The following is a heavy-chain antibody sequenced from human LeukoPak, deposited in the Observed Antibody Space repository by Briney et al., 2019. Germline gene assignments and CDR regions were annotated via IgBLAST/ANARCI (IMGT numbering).Heavy chain of an antibody. J-gene: IGHJ4*02. CDR1: GGFISSRSCY. CDR2: INHSGST. Sequence: SETLSLTCTVSGGFISSRSCYWGWIRQPPGKGLEWIGEINHSGSTNYNPSLKSRVTISVDTSKNQFSLKLSSVTAADTAVYYCASLERVTMVRGVKAGYWGQGTLVTVSS. V-gene: IGHV4-39*07. D-gene: IGHD3-10*01. CDR3: ASLERVTMVRGVKAGY.